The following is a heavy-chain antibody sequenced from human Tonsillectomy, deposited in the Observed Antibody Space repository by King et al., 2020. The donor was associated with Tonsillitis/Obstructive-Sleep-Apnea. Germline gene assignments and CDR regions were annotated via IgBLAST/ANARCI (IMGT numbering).Heavy chain of an antibody. Sequence: QLVQSGGGVVQPGRSLRVSCAASGFNFSYYAMHWVRQAPGKGLEWVAVISYDGNNKYYADSVKGRFTISRDISKNTLFLQMHSLRPEDRAVYYCARAKRDYRYYHLLDAFDIWGQGTMVTVSS. D-gene: IGHD4-11*01. CDR1: GFNFSYYA. J-gene: IGHJ3*02. V-gene: IGHV3-30*04. CDR2: ISYDGNNK. CDR3: ARAKRDYRYYHLLDAFDI.